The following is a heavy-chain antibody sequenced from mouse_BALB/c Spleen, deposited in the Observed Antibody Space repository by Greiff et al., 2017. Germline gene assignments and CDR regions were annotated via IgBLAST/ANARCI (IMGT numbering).Heavy chain of an antibody. CDR1: GFTFSSYA. J-gene: IGHJ2*01. Sequence: EVHLVESGGGLVKPGGSLKLSCAASGFTFSSYAMSWVRQTPEKRLEWVASISSGGSTYYPDSVKGRFTISRDNARNILYLQMSSLRSEDTAMYYCARACYDYFDYWGQGTTLTVSS. D-gene: IGHD2-3*01. V-gene: IGHV5-6-5*01. CDR2: ISSGGST. CDR3: ARACYDYFDY.